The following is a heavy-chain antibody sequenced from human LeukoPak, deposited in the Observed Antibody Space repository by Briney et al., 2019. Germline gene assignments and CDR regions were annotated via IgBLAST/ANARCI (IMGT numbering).Heavy chain of an antibody. CDR3: ARSNQANDY. D-gene: IGHD4-11*01. J-gene: IGHJ4*02. CDR2: INTGGSST. Sequence: GGSLRLSCAASGFTFSSYWMHWVRQVPGKGLVWVSRINTGGSSTTYADSVKGRFTISRDNAKNTLYLQMNSLRAEDTAVYYCARSNQANDYWGQGTLVTVSS. V-gene: IGHV3-74*01. CDR1: GFTFSSYW.